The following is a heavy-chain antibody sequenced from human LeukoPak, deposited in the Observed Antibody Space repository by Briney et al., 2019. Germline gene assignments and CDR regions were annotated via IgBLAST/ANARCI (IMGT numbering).Heavy chain of an antibody. CDR2: IYWDDDK. CDR1: GFSLSTTGVG. CDR3: AHSGLEPADY. Sequence: SGPTLVNPTQTLTLTCTFSGFSLSTTGVGVGWIRQPPGKALEWLALIYWDDDKRYSPSLKSRLTITKDTSKNQVVLTMTNMDPVDTATYHCAHSGLEPADYWGQGTLVTVSS. V-gene: IGHV2-5*02. J-gene: IGHJ4*02. D-gene: IGHD1-1*01.